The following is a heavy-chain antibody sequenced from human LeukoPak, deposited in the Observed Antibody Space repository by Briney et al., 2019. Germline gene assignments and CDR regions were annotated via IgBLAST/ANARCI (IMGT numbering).Heavy chain of an antibody. Sequence: PSETLSLTCTVSGASISSSSSSWGWVRQPPGKGPEWFGSIYYSGLTYDNPSLKSRVSISVDPSKNHFSLKVSSVTAADTAVYYCASGTFDDYGDYDRGDYFDHWGQGTLVIVSS. J-gene: IGHJ4*02. CDR2: IYYSGLT. CDR1: GASISSSSSS. V-gene: IGHV4-39*02. D-gene: IGHD4-17*01. CDR3: ASGTFDDYGDYDRGDYFDH.